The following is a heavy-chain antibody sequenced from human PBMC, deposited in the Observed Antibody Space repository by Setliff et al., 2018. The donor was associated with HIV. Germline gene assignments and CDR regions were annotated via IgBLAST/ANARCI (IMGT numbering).Heavy chain of an antibody. V-gene: IGHV4-39*07. CDR3: MRGRSITIFGVAYFDF. J-gene: IGHJ4*02. Sequence: ASETLSLTCTVSGGSISSGNYYWSWIRQHPGKGLEWIGSVYHSGTTYYNPSLKSRVTISVDMSNNQFSLKVTSVTAADTAVYYCMRGRSITIFGVAYFDFWGQGTQVTVSS. CDR2: VYHSGTT. CDR1: GGSISSGNYY. D-gene: IGHD3-3*01.